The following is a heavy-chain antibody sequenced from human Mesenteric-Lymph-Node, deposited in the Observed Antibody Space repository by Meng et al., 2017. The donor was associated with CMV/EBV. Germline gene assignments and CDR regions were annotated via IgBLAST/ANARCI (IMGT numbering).Heavy chain of an antibody. CDR2: IYYSGST. V-gene: IGHV4-59*01. Sequence: TCSVSGGSISSYYWSWLRQPPGKGLEWIGYIYYSGSTNYNPSLKSRVAISVDTSKNQFSLKLSSVTAADTAVYYCARIVGAPWRWFDPWGQGTLVTVSS. J-gene: IGHJ5*02. CDR1: GGSISSYY. D-gene: IGHD1-26*01. CDR3: ARIVGAPWRWFDP.